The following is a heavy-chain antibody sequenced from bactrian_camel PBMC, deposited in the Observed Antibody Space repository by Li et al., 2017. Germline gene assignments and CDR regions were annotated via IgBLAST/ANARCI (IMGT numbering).Heavy chain of an antibody. CDR1: GYTYSC. Sequence: HVQLVESGGGSVEAGGSLKLSCRASGYTYSCMGWFRQAPRKEREGIAAIDDEDSTSYADSVKGRFTISQDKAKKMMYLQMNSLKPEDTAMYYCAATTRVGNTFVCRSGRYDYNYEAQGTQVTVS. J-gene: IGHJ4*01. CDR2: IDDEDST. V-gene: IGHV3S53*01. CDR3: AATTRVGNTFVCRSGRYDYNY. D-gene: IGHD5*01.